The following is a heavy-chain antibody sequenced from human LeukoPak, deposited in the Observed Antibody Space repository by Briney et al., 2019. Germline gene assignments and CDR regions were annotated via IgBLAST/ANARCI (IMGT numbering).Heavy chain of an antibody. CDR3: ARTNYDSSGYYYRY. D-gene: IGHD3-22*01. CDR1: GYTFTFYY. CDR2: INANSGGT. J-gene: IGHJ1*01. Sequence: SVKVSCKAAGYTFTFYYMHLVRQAPGQGLEWMGWINANSGGTNYAQKFQGRVTMTRDKSISTTYMEMSRLRSDDTAVYYCARTNYDSSGYYYRYWGQGTLVTVPS. V-gene: IGHV1-2*02.